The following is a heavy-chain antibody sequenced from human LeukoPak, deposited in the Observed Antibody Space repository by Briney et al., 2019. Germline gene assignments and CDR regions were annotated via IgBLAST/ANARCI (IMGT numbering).Heavy chain of an antibody. CDR2: MYSSGTT. Sequence: GGSLRLPCAASGTIVSNSYMNWVRQAPGKGLEWVSVMYSSGTTFYADSVEGRFTMSRDNSKNTLYLQMNSLRDEDTAVYFCARGLPSTSRLKILLDYWGQGTLVTVSS. V-gene: IGHV3-53*01. D-gene: IGHD2/OR15-2a*01. CDR3: ARGLPSTSRLKILLDY. J-gene: IGHJ4*02. CDR1: GTIVSNSY.